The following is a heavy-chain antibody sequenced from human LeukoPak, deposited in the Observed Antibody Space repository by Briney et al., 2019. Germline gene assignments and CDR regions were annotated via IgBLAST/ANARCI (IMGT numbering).Heavy chain of an antibody. CDR1: GFTFSSYW. D-gene: IGHD2-21*01. CDR2: IASDGNST. J-gene: IGHJ4*02. Sequence: GGSLRLSCAASGFTFSSYWMNWVRQAPGKGLVWVSRIASDGNSTTYADSVKGRFSISRDNAKNTLYLQMNSLRVEDTAVYYCARGRPHGDDYWGQGTLVTVSS. V-gene: IGHV3-74*01. CDR3: ARGRPHGDDY.